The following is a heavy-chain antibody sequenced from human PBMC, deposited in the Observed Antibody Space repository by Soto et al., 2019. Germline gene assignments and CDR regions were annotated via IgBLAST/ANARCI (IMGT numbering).Heavy chain of an antibody. CDR1: GYSFTSYW. CDR2: IYPGDSDT. CDR3: ARKPHLAVAGDFDY. Sequence: GDSLKISCKGSGYSFTSYWIGWVRQMPGKGLGWMGIIYPGDSDTRYSPSFQGQVTISADKSISTAYLQWSSLKASDTAMYYCARKPHLAVAGDFDYWGQGTLVTVSS. D-gene: IGHD6-19*01. V-gene: IGHV5-51*01. J-gene: IGHJ4*02.